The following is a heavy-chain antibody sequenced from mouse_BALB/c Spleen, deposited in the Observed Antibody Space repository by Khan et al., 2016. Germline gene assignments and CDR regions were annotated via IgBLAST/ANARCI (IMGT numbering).Heavy chain of an antibody. V-gene: IGHV5-6-4*01. CDR3: TSYYTYDETMNY. J-gene: IGHJ4*01. CDR2: ISSGGSYT. CDR1: GFTFSSYT. Sequence: VVLVVSGGGLVKPGGSLKLSCAASGFTFSSYTMSWVRQTPEKRLEWVATISSGGSYTYYPDSVKGRFTISRDNAKNTLYLQMSSRKTEDTAMYYCTSYYTYDETMNYWGKGTSFTVPS. D-gene: IGHD2-14*01.